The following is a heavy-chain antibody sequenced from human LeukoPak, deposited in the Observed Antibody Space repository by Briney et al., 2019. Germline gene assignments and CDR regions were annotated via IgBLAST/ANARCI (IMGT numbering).Heavy chain of an antibody. D-gene: IGHD3-16*01. V-gene: IGHV3-NL1*01. Sequence: STRYYADFVKAGFTVSRDNSKNTLYLQTDSLRTEDTAVYFCAEVSHSWGLFDSWGQGTLVTVSS. CDR3: AEVSHSWGLFDS. CDR2: STR. J-gene: IGHJ4*02.